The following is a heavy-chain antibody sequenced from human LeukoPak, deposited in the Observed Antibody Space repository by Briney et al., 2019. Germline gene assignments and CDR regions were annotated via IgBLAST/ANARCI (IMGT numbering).Heavy chain of an antibody. CDR3: ARGGYSSSWYHDS. CDR1: GFTFSSYS. D-gene: IGHD6-13*01. CDR2: ISSSSSYM. V-gene: IGHV3-21*01. Sequence: GGSLRLSCAASGFTFSSYSMNWVRQAPGKGLEWVSSISSSSSYMYYADPVKGRFTISRDNAKNSLYMQVNSLRAEDTAVYYCARGGYSSSWYHDSWGQGTLVTVSS. J-gene: IGHJ4*02.